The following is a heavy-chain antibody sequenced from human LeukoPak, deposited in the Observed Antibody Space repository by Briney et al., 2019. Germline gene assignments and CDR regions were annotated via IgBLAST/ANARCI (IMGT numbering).Heavy chain of an antibody. D-gene: IGHD4/OR15-4a*01. J-gene: IGHJ4*02. CDR3: ARDSMVAGRYFDY. CDR2: IYSASTA. V-gene: IGHV3-66*01. CDR1: GFTVSSNY. Sequence: GSLRLSCAASGFTVSSNYTSWVRQAPGMRLEWVSLIYSASTAYYADSVRGRFTISRDSSKNTLYLQMNSLRAEDTAVYYCARDSMVAGRYFDYWGQGTLVSVSS.